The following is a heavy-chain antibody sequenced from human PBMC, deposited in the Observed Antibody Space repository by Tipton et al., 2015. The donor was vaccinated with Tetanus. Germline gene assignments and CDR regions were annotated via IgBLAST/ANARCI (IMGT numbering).Heavy chain of an antibody. CDR1: GGSISSSNW. Sequence: TLSLTCAVSGGSISSSNWWSWVRQPPGKGLEWIGEIYHSGSTNYNPSLKSRVTISVDTPKNQFSLKLSSVTAADTAVYYCARGSTSSLYGMDVWGQGTTVTVSS. D-gene: IGHD2-2*01. CDR2: IYHSGST. CDR3: ARGSTSSLYGMDV. J-gene: IGHJ6*02. V-gene: IGHV4-4*02.